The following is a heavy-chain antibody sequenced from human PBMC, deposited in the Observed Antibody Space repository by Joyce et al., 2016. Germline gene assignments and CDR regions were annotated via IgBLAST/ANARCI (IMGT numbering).Heavy chain of an antibody. V-gene: IGHV4-39*07. CDR3: ARANDELIAGYNYYVDV. J-gene: IGHJ6*04. D-gene: IGHD5-24*01. Sequence: QLQLQESGPGLVKPSETLSLTCAVSGGSMGSSSYFWGWIRQPPGKGLEWIGSVYYTGSIHYNPSLESRVTISVDTSKNQFSLKLTSVTAADTAIYYCARANDELIAGYNYYVDVWGKGATVIVSS. CDR1: GGSMGSSSYF. CDR2: VYYTGSI.